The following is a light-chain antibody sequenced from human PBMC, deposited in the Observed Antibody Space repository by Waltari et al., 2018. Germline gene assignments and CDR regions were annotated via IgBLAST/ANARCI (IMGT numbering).Light chain of an antibody. CDR2: DVS. V-gene: IGLV2-11*01. J-gene: IGLJ3*02. CDR1: TSDVGGYDY. CDR3: CSFAGPYTWV. Sequence: QSALTQPRSVSGSPGQSVTISCTGTTSDVGGYDYVSWYQHHPGKAPKLMINDVSDRPSGVPDRFFGSKSGTTASLTISGLQAEEEADYYCCSFAGPYTWVFGGGTKLTVL.